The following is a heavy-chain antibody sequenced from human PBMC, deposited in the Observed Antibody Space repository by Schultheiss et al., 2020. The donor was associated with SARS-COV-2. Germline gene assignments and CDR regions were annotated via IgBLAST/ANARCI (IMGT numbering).Heavy chain of an antibody. V-gene: IGHV3-11*04. J-gene: IGHJ1*01. CDR2: ISSSGSTI. CDR3: ATRGTSSQFVN. Sequence: GGSLRLSCAASGFTFSDYYMSWIRQAPGKGLEWVSYISSSGSTIYYADSVKGRFTISRDNARNSVSLQMNSLRVEDTAVYYCATRGTSSQFVNWGQGTLVTVSS. D-gene: IGHD2-2*01. CDR1: GFTFSDYY.